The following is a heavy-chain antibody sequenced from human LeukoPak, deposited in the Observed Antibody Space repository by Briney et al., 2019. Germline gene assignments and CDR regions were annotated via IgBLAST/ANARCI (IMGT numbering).Heavy chain of an antibody. V-gene: IGHV3-23*01. CDR2: ISGSGGST. D-gene: IGHD3-3*01. Sequence: GGSLRLSCAASGVDFSTSWMHWVRQVPGKGLEWVSAISGSGGSTYYADSVKGRFTISRDNSKNTLYLQMNSLRAEDTAVYYCAKKVTIFGVAQEDAFDIWGQGTMVTVSS. CDR3: AKKVTIFGVAQEDAFDI. CDR1: GVDFSTSW. J-gene: IGHJ3*02.